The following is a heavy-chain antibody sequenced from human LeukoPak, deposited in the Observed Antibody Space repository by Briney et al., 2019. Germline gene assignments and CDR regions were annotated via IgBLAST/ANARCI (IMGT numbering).Heavy chain of an antibody. Sequence: PGGSLRLSCAASGFTFSSYSMNWVRQAPGKGLEWVSYISSSSSTIYYADSVKGRFTISRDNAKNSLYLQMNSLRAEDTAVYYCARDGRGGVVVLAAKGINWFDPWGQGTLVTVSS. CDR2: ISSSSSTI. V-gene: IGHV3-48*01. CDR1: GFTFSSYS. J-gene: IGHJ5*02. D-gene: IGHD2-2*01. CDR3: ARDGRGGVVVLAAKGINWFDP.